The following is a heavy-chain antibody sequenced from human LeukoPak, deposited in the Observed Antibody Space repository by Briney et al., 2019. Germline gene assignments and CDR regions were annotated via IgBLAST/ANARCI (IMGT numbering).Heavy chain of an antibody. CDR2: MNPNSGNT. Sequence: ASVKVSCKASGYTFTSYDINWVRQATGQGLEWMGWMNPNSGNTGYAQKFQGRVTMTRNTSISTAYMELSSLRSEDTAVYYCARGSHYGYGFWSRANYFDYWGQGTLVTVSS. CDR3: ARGSHYGYGFWSRANYFDY. J-gene: IGHJ4*02. V-gene: IGHV1-8*01. D-gene: IGHD3-3*01. CDR1: GYTFTSYD.